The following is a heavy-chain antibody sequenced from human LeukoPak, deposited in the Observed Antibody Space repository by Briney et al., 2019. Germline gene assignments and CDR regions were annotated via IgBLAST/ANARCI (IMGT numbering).Heavy chain of an antibody. CDR3: ARPQAYSSSVGHWCDP. CDR1: GYSIISDYF. CDR2: IFHSGSV. V-gene: IGHV4-38-2*02. J-gene: IGHJ5*02. Sequence: SETLSLTCIVSGYSIISDYFWGWVRQPPGKGPEWIGSIFHSGSVFYNPSLRSRVTLSIEPSKNRFSLELTSVTAADTAVYYCARPQAYSSSVGHWCDPWGQGTLVTVSS. D-gene: IGHD6-13*01.